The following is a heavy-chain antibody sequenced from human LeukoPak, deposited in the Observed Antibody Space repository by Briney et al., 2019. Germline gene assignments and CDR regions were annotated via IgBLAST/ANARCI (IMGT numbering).Heavy chain of an antibody. Sequence: SEALSLTCTVSGGSISSYYWSWIRQPPGKGLEWIGSIYYSGSTYYNPSLKSRVTISVDTSKNQFSLNLSSVTAAGTAVYYCARGYTSSWTYFDYWGQGTLVTVSS. CDR2: IYYSGST. CDR3: ARGYTSSWTYFDY. CDR1: GGSISSYY. D-gene: IGHD6-13*01. V-gene: IGHV4-59*12. J-gene: IGHJ4*02.